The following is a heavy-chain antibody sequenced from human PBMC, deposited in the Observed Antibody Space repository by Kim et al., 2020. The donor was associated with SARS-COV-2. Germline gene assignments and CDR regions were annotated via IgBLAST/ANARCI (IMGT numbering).Heavy chain of an antibody. D-gene: IGHD3-16*01. CDR2: INSDGSST. V-gene: IGHV3-74*01. CDR3: ARDLGWGQLDTTYYYYGMDV. J-gene: IGHJ6*02. CDR1: GFTFSSYW. Sequence: GGSLRLSCAASGFTFSSYWMHWVRQAPGKGLVWVSRINSDGSSTSYADSVKGRFTISRDNAKNTLYLQMNSLRAEDTAVYYCARDLGWGQLDTTYYYYGMDVWGQGTTVTVSS.